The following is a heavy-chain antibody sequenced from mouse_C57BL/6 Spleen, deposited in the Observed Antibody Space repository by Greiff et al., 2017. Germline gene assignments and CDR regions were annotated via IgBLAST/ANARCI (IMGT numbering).Heavy chain of an antibody. V-gene: IGHV1-53*01. CDR3: ARERDYYGNLYDYAMDY. CDR2: INPSNGGT. CDR1: GYTFTSYW. J-gene: IGHJ4*01. D-gene: IGHD2-1*01. Sequence: QVQLQQPGTELVKPGASVKLSCKASGYTFTSYWMHWVKQRPGQGLEWIGNINPSNGGTNYNVKFKSKATLTVDKYSSTAYMQVSSMISEVAAVDYGARERDYYGNLYDYAMDYWGQGTSVTVSS.